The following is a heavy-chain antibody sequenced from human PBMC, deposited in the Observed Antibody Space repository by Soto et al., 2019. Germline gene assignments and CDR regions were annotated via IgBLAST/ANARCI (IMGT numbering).Heavy chain of an antibody. Sequence: WASVKVSCKASGYTFTSYDINWVRQATGQGLEWMGWMNPNSGNTGYAQKFQGRVTMTRNTSISTAYTELSSLRSEDTAVYYCARALTNYYATIDAFDIWGQGTMVTVSS. D-gene: IGHD3-10*01. J-gene: IGHJ3*02. CDR3: ARALTNYYATIDAFDI. CDR1: GYTFTSYD. V-gene: IGHV1-8*01. CDR2: MNPNSGNT.